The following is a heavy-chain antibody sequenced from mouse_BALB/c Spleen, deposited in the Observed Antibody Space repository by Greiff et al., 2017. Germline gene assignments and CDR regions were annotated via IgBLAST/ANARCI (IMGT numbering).Heavy chain of an antibody. J-gene: IGHJ4*01. CDR2: ISSGSSTI. CDR1: GFTFSSFG. D-gene: IGHD2-10*01. Sequence: EVQVVESGGGLVQPGGSRKLSCAASGFTFSSFGMHWVRQAPEKGLEWVAYISSGSSTIYYADTVKGRFTISRDNPKNTLFLQMTSLRSEDTAMYYCARRSYYGNYDAMDYWGQGTSVTVSS. CDR3: ARRSYYGNYDAMDY. V-gene: IGHV5-17*02.